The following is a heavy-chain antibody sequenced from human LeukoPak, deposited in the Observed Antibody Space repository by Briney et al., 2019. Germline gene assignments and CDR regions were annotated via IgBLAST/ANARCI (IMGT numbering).Heavy chain of an antibody. Sequence: KSGGSLRLSCAASGFTFSSYSGDWVRQAPGKGLEWVSSISSCSSYIDYADSVKGRFTITRDNAKNSLYLQMNSLRDEDTAVYYCATNPSTCNKNWGQGTLVTVSS. D-gene: IGHD2/OR15-2a*01. J-gene: IGHJ4*02. CDR3: ATNPSTCNKN. CDR1: GFTFSSYS. CDR2: ISSCSSYI. V-gene: IGHV3-21*01.